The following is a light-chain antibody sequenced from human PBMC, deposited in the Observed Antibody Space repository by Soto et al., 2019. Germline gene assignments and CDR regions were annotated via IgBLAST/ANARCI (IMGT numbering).Light chain of an antibody. CDR1: QSISSY. CDR2: AAS. Sequence: DVQMTQSPSSLSASVGDRVTITCRTSQSISSYLNWYQRKPGKAPNLLIYAASSLQSGVPSRFSGSGSGTEFTLTISSLQPEDFATYYCQQSYSTLWTFGQGTKVEIK. J-gene: IGKJ1*01. CDR3: QQSYSTLWT. V-gene: IGKV1-39*01.